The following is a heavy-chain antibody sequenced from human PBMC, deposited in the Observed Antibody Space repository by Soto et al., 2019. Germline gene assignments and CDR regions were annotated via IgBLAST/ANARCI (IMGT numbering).Heavy chain of an antibody. D-gene: IGHD3-3*01. J-gene: IGHJ5*02. CDR2: IIPIFGTA. CDR1: GGTFSSYA. V-gene: IGHV1-69*06. CDR3: ASRVTLFGVVSNWFDP. Sequence: QVQLVQSGAEVKKPGSSVKVSCKASGGTFSSYAISWVRQAPGQGLEWMGGIIPIFGTANYAQTFQGRVTITADKTTSTAYMDLSSLSSEDTAVYYCASRVTLFGVVSNWFDPWGQGTLVTVSS.